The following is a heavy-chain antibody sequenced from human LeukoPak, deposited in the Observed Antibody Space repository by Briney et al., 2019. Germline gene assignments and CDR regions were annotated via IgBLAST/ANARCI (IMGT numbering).Heavy chain of an antibody. V-gene: IGHV4-39*01. J-gene: IGHJ4*02. CDR2: IYYSGST. CDR3: ARLYYDSSGYYQICYFDY. D-gene: IGHD3-22*01. Sequence: SETLSLTCSVSGVSISSCSLYWVWLRQPPGKALVWIVSIYYSGSTYYNPSLKSRVTISVDTSKNQFSLNLSSVTAADTAVYYCARLYYDSSGYYQICYFDYWGQGTLVTVSS. CDR1: GVSISSCSLY.